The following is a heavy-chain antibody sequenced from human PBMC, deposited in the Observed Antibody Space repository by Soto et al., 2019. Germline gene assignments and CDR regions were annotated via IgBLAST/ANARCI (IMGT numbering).Heavy chain of an antibody. D-gene: IGHD3-10*01. CDR1: GGSVSSGSYY. CDR2: IYYSGST. J-gene: IGHJ6*02. Sequence: SETLSLTCTVSGGSVSSGSYYWSWIRQHPGKGLEWIGYIYYSGSTNYNPSLKSRVTISVDTSKNQFSLKLSSVTAAGTAVYYCARGGFTMVRGVYYYYYYGMDVWGQGTTVTVSS. CDR3: ARGGFTMVRGVYYYYYYGMDV. V-gene: IGHV4-61*01.